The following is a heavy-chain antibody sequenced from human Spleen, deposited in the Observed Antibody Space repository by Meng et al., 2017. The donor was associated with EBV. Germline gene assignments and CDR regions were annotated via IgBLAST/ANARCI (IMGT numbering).Heavy chain of an antibody. Sequence: QVQLQESGPGLGKPSGNLYLTCAVSGGSISSTNWWSWVRQPPGKGLEWIGEIYHSGSTNYSPSLKSRVTISVDKLKNQFSLKLTSVTAADTAVFYCARDVGYYFDFWGQGTLVTVSS. J-gene: IGHJ4*02. CDR2: IYHSGST. D-gene: IGHD2-15*01. CDR3: ARDVGYYFDF. V-gene: IGHV4-4*02. CDR1: GGSISSTNW.